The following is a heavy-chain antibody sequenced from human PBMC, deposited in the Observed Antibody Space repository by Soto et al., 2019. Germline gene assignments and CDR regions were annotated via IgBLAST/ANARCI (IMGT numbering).Heavy chain of an antibody. Sequence: QLQLQESGPGLVKPSETLSLTCTVSGGSISSSSYYWGWIRQPPGKGLEWIGSIYYSGSTYYNPSLKSRVAISVDTSKNQFSLKLSAVTAADTAVYYCARHRGYDVWSGYADWGQGTLVTVSS. J-gene: IGHJ4*02. CDR1: GGSISSSSYY. V-gene: IGHV4-39*01. CDR2: IYYSGST. D-gene: IGHD3-3*01. CDR3: ARHRGYDVWSGYAD.